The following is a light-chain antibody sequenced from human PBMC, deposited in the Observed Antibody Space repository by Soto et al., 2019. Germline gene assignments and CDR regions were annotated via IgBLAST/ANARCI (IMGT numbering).Light chain of an antibody. J-gene: IGKJ4*01. V-gene: IGKV3-20*01. CDR1: QSAGNY. Sequence: ETVLTQSPATLSLSPGERATLSCRASQSAGNYLAWYQQRPGRAPRLLIYGASSRATGIPDRFSGSGSGTDFSLTISRLEPEDFAIYHCQLYGSSLTFGGGTKVDIK. CDR3: QLYGSSLT. CDR2: GAS.